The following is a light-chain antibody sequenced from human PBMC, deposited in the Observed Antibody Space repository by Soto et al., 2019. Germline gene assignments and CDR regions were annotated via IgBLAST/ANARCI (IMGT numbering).Light chain of an antibody. J-gene: IGKJ1*01. CDR3: QQLDSHPRT. Sequence: DIQLTQSPSFLSASVGDRVTITYRASQGISSYLAWYQLKPGKAPKLLISTASSLQSGVPSSFSGSGSGTEFTLTISSLQPEDFATYYCQQLDSHPRTVGQGTKVDIK. CDR1: QGISSY. V-gene: IGKV1-9*01. CDR2: TAS.